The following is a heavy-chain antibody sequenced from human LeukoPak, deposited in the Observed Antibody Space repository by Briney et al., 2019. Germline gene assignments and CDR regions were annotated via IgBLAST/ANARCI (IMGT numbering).Heavy chain of an antibody. D-gene: IGHD3-22*01. CDR3: ARLLDNDISGDPDTFDV. CDR1: RRSLSGHY. CDR2: VSYTGRT. Sequence: ASETLSLTCTVSRRSLSGHYWSWIRQPPGKRLEWIGYVSYTGRTKYNPSLQSRVTISIDTSKSQFSLRLTSVTSADTTVYFCARLLDNDISGDPDTFDVWGQGTTVIVSS. V-gene: IGHV4-59*11. J-gene: IGHJ3*01.